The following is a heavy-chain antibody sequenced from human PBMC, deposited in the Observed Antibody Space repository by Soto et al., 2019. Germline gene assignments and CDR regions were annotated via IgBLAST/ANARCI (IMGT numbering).Heavy chain of an antibody. Sequence: QVQLQESGPGLVKPSETLSLSCTVSGDSLSSYYWSWIRQPPGKGLEWIAYISYSGSTSYNPSLSSRFTISVDTSKNQFSLKLSSVTAADTAVYYCARDEPGGGFDYWGQGTLVSVSS. CDR3: ARDEPGGGFDY. J-gene: IGHJ4*02. V-gene: IGHV4-59*01. CDR1: GDSLSSYY. CDR2: ISYSGST.